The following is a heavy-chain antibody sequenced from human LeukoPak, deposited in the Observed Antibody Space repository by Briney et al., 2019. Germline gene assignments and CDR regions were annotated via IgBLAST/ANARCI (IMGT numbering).Heavy chain of an antibody. CDR2: ISSSSSYI. CDR1: GFTFSSYS. V-gene: IGHV3-21*01. CDR3: ARDWFTMVRGVIITWYYFDY. D-gene: IGHD3-10*01. J-gene: IGHJ4*02. Sequence: GGSLRLSCAASGFTFSSYSMTWVRRAPGKGLEWVSSISSSSSYIYYADSVKGRFTISRDNAKNSLYLQMNSLRAEDTAVYYCARDWFTMVRGVIITWYYFDYWGQGTLVTVSS.